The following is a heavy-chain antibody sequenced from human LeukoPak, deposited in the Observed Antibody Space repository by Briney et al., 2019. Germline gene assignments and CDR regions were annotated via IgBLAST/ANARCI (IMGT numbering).Heavy chain of an antibody. CDR2: ISAYNGNT. CDR1: GYTFTSYG. CDR3: ARDTRRDGYNFFDY. V-gene: IGHV1-18*01. J-gene: IGHJ4*02. Sequence: VASVKVSCKASGYTFTSYGVSWVRRAPGQGLEWMGWISAYNGNTNYAQKLQGRVTMTTDTSTSTAYMELRSLRSDDTAVYYCARDTRRDGYNFFDYWGQGTLVTVSS. D-gene: IGHD5-24*01.